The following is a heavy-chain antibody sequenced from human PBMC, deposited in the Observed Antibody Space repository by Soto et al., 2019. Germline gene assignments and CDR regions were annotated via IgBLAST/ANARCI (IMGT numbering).Heavy chain of an antibody. CDR1: GGTFSSYA. Sequence: SVKVSCKASGGTFSSYAISWVRQAPGQGLEWMGGIIPIFGTANYAQKFQGRVTITADESTSTAYMELSSLRSEDTDVYYCATGPYGDYVDEYYFDYWGQGTLVTVSS. D-gene: IGHD4-17*01. CDR3: ATGPYGDYVDEYYFDY. V-gene: IGHV1-69*13. J-gene: IGHJ4*02. CDR2: IIPIFGTA.